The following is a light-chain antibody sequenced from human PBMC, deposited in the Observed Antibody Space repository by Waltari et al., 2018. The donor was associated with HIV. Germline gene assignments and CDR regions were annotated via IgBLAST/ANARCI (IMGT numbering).Light chain of an antibody. CDR3: SSYAYNSVLV. CDR1: NRDIGGYDF. J-gene: IGLJ3*02. V-gene: IGLV2-14*01. CDR2: GVS. Sequence: HSALTQPASVSGSPGQSITISCTGTNRDIGGYDFVSCYQTHPGRAPKLMIYGVSDRPSGVSNRFSGSKSGNRASLTISGVQAEDEADYYCSSYAYNSVLVFGGGTKLTVL.